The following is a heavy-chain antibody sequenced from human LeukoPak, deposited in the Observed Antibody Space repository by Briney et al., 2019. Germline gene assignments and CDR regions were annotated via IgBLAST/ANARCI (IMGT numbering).Heavy chain of an antibody. CDR1: GYTFTSYY. V-gene: IGHV1-46*01. CDR3: ARVDYGSSGYGPSGY. Sequence: ASVKVSCKASGYTFTSYYMHWVRQAPGQGLEWMGIINPSGGSTNYAQNFQGRVTMTRDTSTSTVYMELSSLRSEDTAVYYCARVDYGSSGYGPSGYWGQGTLVTVSS. D-gene: IGHD3-22*01. CDR2: INPSGGST. J-gene: IGHJ4*02.